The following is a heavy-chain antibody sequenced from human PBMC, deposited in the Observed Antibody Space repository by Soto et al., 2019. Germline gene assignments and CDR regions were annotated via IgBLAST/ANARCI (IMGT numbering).Heavy chain of an antibody. CDR1: GFTFSSYG. CDR3: ARVVVAGPFDY. D-gene: IGHD6-19*01. CDR2: IWYDGSNK. J-gene: IGHJ4*02. V-gene: IGHV3-33*01. Sequence: QVQLVESGGGVVQPGRSLRLSCAASGFTFSSYGMHWVRQAPGKGLEWVAVIWYDGSNKYYADSVKGRFTISRDNSKNTLYLQMNSLRAEDTAVYYCARVVVAGPFDYWGQGTLVTVSS.